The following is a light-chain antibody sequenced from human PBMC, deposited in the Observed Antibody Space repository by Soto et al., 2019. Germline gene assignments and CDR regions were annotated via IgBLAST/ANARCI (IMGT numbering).Light chain of an antibody. CDR3: QQYGSAPRT. Sequence: EIVLTQSPGTLSLSPGERATLSCRASRSVSSSYLAWYQQKPGQAPRLLIYGASSRATAIPDRFSGSGSGTDFILTISRLEPEDFAVYYCQQYGSAPRTFGQGTKVEIK. J-gene: IGKJ1*01. V-gene: IGKV3-20*01. CDR1: RSVSSSY. CDR2: GAS.